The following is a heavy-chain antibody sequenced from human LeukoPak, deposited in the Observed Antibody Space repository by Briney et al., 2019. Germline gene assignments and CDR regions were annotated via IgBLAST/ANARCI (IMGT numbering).Heavy chain of an antibody. V-gene: IGHV4-34*01. CDR3: ARDQHYDYVWGSYRSFDP. CDR2: INHSGST. D-gene: IGHD3-16*02. CDR1: GGSFSGYY. Sequence: SETLSLTCAVYGGSFSGYYWSWIRQPPGKGLEWIGEINHSGSTNYNPSLKSRVTISVDTSKNQFSLKLSSVTAADTAVYYCARDQHYDYVWGSYRSFDPWGQGTLVTVSS. J-gene: IGHJ5*02.